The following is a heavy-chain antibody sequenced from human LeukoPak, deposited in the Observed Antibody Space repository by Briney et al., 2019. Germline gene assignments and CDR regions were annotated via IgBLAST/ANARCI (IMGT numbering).Heavy chain of an antibody. CDR2: IYHSGST. D-gene: IGHD2-2*02. CDR3: ARGVTFLDIVVVPAAISGYGMDV. Sequence: PSQTLSLTCAVSGGSISSGGYSWSWIRQPPGKGLEWIGYIYHSGSTYYNPSLKSRVTISVDRSKNQFSLKLSSVTAADTAVYYCARGVTFLDIVVVPAAISGYGMDVWGQGTTVTVSS. J-gene: IGHJ6*02. CDR1: GGSISSGGYS. V-gene: IGHV4-30-2*01.